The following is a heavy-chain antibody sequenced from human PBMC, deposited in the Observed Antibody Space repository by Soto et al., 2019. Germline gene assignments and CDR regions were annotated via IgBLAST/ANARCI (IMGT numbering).Heavy chain of an antibody. CDR1: GYNFSGYW. CDR2: IYPSDSDT. V-gene: IGHV5-51*01. Sequence: GESLKISCXGSGYNFSGYWIAWVRQMPGKGLELMGIIYPSDSDTRYRPSFQGQVTISADKSISSAYLQWSSLRASDTAMYYCARGGVSTRTFDYWGQGTPVTVSS. CDR3: ARGGVSTRTFDY. D-gene: IGHD3-3*01. J-gene: IGHJ4*02.